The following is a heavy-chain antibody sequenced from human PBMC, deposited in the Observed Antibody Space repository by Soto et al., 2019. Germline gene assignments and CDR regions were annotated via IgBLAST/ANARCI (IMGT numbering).Heavy chain of an antibody. D-gene: IGHD1-20*01. J-gene: IGHJ5*02. CDR1: GGTFSSYA. V-gene: IGHV1-69*01. CDR3: ARGITWDHHHSWFDP. Sequence: QVQLVQSGAEVKKPGSSVKVSCKASGGTFSSYAISWVRQAPGQGLEWMGGIIPIFGTANYAQKFQGRVTITADEPTNTAYMEVSSLRSEETAVYYCARGITWDHHHSWFDPWGQGTLVTLSS. CDR2: IIPIFGTA.